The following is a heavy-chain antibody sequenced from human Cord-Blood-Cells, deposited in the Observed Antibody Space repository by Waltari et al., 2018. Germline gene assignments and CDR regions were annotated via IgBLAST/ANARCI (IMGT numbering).Heavy chain of an antibody. V-gene: IGHV1-69*06. CDR1: GGTFSSYA. CDR2: IIPIFGTA. D-gene: IGHD5-12*01. Sequence: QVQLVQSGAEVKKPGSSVKVSCKASGGTFSSYAISWVRPAPGQGLEWMGGIIPIFGTANYAQKFQGRVTITADKSTSTAYMELSSLRSEDTAVYYCARGGGGYDFNLPPDDYWGQGTLVTVSS. J-gene: IGHJ4*02. CDR3: ARGGGGYDFNLPPDDY.